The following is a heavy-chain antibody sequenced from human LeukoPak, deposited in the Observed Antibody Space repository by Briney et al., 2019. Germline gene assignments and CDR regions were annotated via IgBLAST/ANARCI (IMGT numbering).Heavy chain of an antibody. CDR2: ISCNGGST. J-gene: IGHJ4*02. Sequence: QPGGSLRLSCAVSGFTYSRYAMRWVRGAPGRGLEGGTDISCNGGSTYYADSVKGRFTISRDNSKNTLYLQMNSLRAEDTAVYYCAKFLGSSWYIDYWGQGTLVTVSS. CDR1: GFTYSRYA. D-gene: IGHD6-13*01. CDR3: AKFLGSSWYIDY. V-gene: IGHV3-23*01.